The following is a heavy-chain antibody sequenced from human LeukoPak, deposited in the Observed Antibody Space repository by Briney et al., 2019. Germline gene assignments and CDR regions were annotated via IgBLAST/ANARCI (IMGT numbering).Heavy chain of an antibody. CDR1: GYTFTGYY. Sequence: ASVKVSCKASGYTFTGYYMHWVRQAPGQGLEWMGWMNPNSGNTGYAQKFQGRVTMTRNTSISTAYMELSSLRSEDTAVYYCARGGIQYVYWGQGTLVTVSS. J-gene: IGHJ4*02. CDR3: ARGGIQYVY. CDR2: MNPNSGNT. D-gene: IGHD6-13*01. V-gene: IGHV1-8*02.